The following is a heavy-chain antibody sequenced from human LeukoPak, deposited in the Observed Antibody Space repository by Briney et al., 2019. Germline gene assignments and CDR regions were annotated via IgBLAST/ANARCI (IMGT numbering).Heavy chain of an antibody. Sequence: SQTLSLTCAISGDSVSSNSAGWNWIRHSPSGGLEWLGRTYYSSKWYNDYAVSVKSRIMINPDTSKNQFSLQLKSVTPEDTAVYYCARGTLSGFYYSLDYWGQGTLVTVSS. CDR2: TYYSSKWYN. CDR1: GDSVSSNSAG. CDR3: ARGTLSGFYYSLDY. D-gene: IGHD3-10*01. V-gene: IGHV6-1*01. J-gene: IGHJ4*02.